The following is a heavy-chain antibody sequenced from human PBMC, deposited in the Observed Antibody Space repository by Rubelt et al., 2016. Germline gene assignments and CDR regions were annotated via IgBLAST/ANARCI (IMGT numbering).Heavy chain of an antibody. D-gene: IGHD6-13*01. Sequence: QVQLQQWGAGLLKPSETLSLTCAVYGGSFSGYYWSWIRQPPGKGLEWIGEINHSGSTNYNPSLKSLGTISVEPSKNQFYLKLSSVTAADTAVYYCARKRIAAAGTQRPFDYWGQGTLVTVSS. CDR1: GGSFSGYY. V-gene: IGHV4-34*01. CDR2: INHSGST. J-gene: IGHJ4*02. CDR3: ARKRIAAAGTQRPFDY.